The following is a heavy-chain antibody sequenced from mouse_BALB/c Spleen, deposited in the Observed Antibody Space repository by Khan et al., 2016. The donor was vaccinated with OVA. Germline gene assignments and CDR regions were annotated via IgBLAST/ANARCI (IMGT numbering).Heavy chain of an antibody. CDR3: ASSVTITTVVATDVDY. J-gene: IGHJ2*01. CDR2: TSYSGRT. V-gene: IGHV3-2*02. D-gene: IGHD1-1*01. CDR1: GYSITSDYA. Sequence: EVQLQESGPGLVKPSQSLSLTCTVTGYSITSDYAWNWIRQFPGNKLEWMGYTSYSGRTSYNPSLKSRISITRDTSKNLFFLQLNSVTTEDTATNSCASSVTITTVVATDVDYWGQGTTLTVSS.